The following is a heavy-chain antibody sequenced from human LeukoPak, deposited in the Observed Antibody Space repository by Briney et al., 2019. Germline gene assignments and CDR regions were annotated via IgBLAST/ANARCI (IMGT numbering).Heavy chain of an antibody. CDR3: ARQGTYYYDSSGYSIRDY. Sequence: GESLKISCKGSGYSFTSYWIGWVRQMPGKGLEWMGIIYPGDSDTRYSPSSQGQVTISADKSISTAYLQWSSLKASDTAMYYCARQGTYYYDSSGYSIRDYWGQGTLVTVSS. D-gene: IGHD3-22*01. CDR1: GYSFTSYW. J-gene: IGHJ4*02. CDR2: IYPGDSDT. V-gene: IGHV5-51*01.